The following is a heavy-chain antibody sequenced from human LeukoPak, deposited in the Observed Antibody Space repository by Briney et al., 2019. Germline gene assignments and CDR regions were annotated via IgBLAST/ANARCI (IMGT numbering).Heavy chain of an antibody. V-gene: IGHV1-18*01. CDR1: GYTFTSYG. Sequence: ASVKVSCKASGYTFTSYGTSWVRPAPGQGLEWMGWISAYNGNTNYAQKLQGRVTMTTDTSTSTAYMELRSLRSDDTAVYYCARDKGRYHPNGGFDPWGQGTLVTVSS. D-gene: IGHD3-9*01. J-gene: IGHJ5*02. CDR3: ARDKGRYHPNGGFDP. CDR2: ISAYNGNT.